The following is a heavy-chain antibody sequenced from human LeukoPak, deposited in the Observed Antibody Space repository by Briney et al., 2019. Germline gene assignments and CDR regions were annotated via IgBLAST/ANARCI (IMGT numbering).Heavy chain of an antibody. CDR3: ARHGHSSGWYGHFDY. CDR2: IYYSGST. D-gene: IGHD6-19*01. J-gene: IGHJ4*02. Sequence: PSETLSLTCTVSSGSISNSNYNWSWIRQPPGKGLEWIGSIYYSGSTFYNPSLKSRVTISVDTAKNQFSLRLSSVTAADTAVFYCARHGHSSGWYGHFDYWGQGTLVTVSS. V-gene: IGHV4-39*01. CDR1: SGSISNSNYN.